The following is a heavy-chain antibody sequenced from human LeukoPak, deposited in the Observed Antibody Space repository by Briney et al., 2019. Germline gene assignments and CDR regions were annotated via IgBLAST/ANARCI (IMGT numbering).Heavy chain of an antibody. CDR2: ISGSGGRT. CDR3: AKEPTSSGWLDP. J-gene: IGHJ5*02. D-gene: IGHD3-3*01. CDR1: GFTFSSYA. V-gene: IGHV3-23*01. Sequence: GGSLRLSCAASGFTFSSYAMSWVRQAPGKGLEWVSAISGSGGRTYYTDYVKGRFTISRDNSKNTLYLQISSLRADDTAVYFCAKEPTSSGWLDPWGQGTLVTVSS.